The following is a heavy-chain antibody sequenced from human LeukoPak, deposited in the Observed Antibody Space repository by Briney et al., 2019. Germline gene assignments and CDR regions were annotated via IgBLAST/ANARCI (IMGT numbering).Heavy chain of an antibody. Sequence: GASVKVSFKASGYTFTSYDINWVRQATGQGLEWMGWMNPNSGNTGYAQRFQGRVTMTRNTSISTAYMELSSLRSEDTAVYYCARAFGDGYNQGYYMDVWGKGTPVTVSS. D-gene: IGHD5-24*01. CDR3: ARAFGDGYNQGYYMDV. CDR1: GYTFTSYD. CDR2: MNPNSGNT. V-gene: IGHV1-8*01. J-gene: IGHJ6*03.